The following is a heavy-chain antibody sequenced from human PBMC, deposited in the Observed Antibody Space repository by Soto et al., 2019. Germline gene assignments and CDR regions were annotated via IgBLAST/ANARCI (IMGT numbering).Heavy chain of an antibody. D-gene: IGHD2-21*01. CDR1: GFILSNYA. CDR2: LSKDGANE. J-gene: IGHJ5*02. Sequence: GESLKISCTASGFILSNYAMNWVRQAPGKGLEWVSTLSKDGANEHYADSVKGRFTISRDGSKNTLYLQMNSLRAEDTAVYFCASSKYDVVAGSVWFDPWGQGTLVTVSS. CDR3: ASSKYDVVAGSVWFDP. V-gene: IGHV3-23*01.